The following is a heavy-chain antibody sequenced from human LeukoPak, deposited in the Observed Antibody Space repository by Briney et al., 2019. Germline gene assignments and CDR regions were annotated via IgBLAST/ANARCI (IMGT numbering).Heavy chain of an antibody. CDR2: ISYDGSNK. V-gene: IGHV3-30*03. D-gene: IGHD5-12*01. J-gene: IGHJ5*02. CDR1: GFTFSSYG. CDR3: AGDAIKT. Sequence: GGSLRLSCAASGFTFSSYGMHWVRQAPGKGLEWVAVISYDGSNKYYADSVKGRFTISRDNSKNTLYLQMNSLRAEDTAVYYCAGDAIKTWGQGTLVTVSS.